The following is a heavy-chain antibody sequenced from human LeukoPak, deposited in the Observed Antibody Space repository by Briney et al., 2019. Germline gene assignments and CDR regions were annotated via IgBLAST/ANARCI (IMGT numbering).Heavy chain of an antibody. CDR1: GGTFSSYA. Sequence: GASVKVSCKASGGTFSSYAISWVRQAPGQGLEWMGGIIPIFGTANYAQKFQGRVTITTDESTSTAYMELSSLRSEDPAVYYCARSPTLGRGIPSFFFDYWGQGTLVTV. CDR2: IIPIFGTA. D-gene: IGHD2/OR15-2a*01. CDR3: ARSPTLGRGIPSFFFDY. J-gene: IGHJ4*02. V-gene: IGHV1-69*05.